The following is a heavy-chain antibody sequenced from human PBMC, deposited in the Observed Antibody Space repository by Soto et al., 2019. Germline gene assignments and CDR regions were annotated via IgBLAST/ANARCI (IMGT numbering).Heavy chain of an antibody. D-gene: IGHD4-4*01. Sequence: QVQLQESGPGLVKPSQTLSLTCTVSGGSISSGGYYWRWIRQHPGKGLEWIGYIYYSRSNYYNQSLKSRVTIPVDTSNNQFSLKLSSVTAADTAVYYCARGATVTTRWFAPCGQGTLVTVSS. CDR3: ARGATVTTRWFAP. V-gene: IGHV4-31*03. J-gene: IGHJ5*02. CDR2: IYYSRSN. CDR1: GGSISSGGYY.